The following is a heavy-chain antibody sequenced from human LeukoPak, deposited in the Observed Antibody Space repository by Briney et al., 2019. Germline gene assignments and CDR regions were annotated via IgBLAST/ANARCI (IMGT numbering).Heavy chain of an antibody. CDR3: ARPSGSYYYYYGMDV. CDR1: GYSFTSYW. D-gene: IGHD1-26*01. V-gene: IGHV5-51*01. J-gene: IGHJ6*02. Sequence: GESLKISCKGSGYSFTSYWIGWMRQMPGKGLEWMAIIYPGDSDTRYSPSFQGQVTISADKSISTAYLQWSSLKASDTAMYYCARPSGSYYYYYGMDVWGQGTTVTVSS. CDR2: IYPGDSDT.